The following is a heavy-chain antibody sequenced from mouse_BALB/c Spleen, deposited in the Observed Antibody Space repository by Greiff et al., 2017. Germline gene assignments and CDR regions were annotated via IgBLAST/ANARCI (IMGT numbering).Heavy chain of an antibody. D-gene: IGHD2-14*01. CDR2: ISYSGST. V-gene: IGHV3-2*02. CDR3: ARCYRYYAMDY. Sequence: EVQLQESGPGLVKPSQSLSLTCTVTGYSITSDYAWNWIRQFPGNKLEWMGYISYSGSTSYNPSLKSRISITRDTSKNQFFLQLNSVTTEDTATYYCARCYRYYAMDYWGQGTSVTVSS. J-gene: IGHJ4*01. CDR1: GYSITSDYA.